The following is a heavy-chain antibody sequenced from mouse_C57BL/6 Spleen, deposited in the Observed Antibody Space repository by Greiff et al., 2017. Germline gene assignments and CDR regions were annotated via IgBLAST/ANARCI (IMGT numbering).Heavy chain of an antibody. CDR1: GYTFTSYG. Sequence: VQRVESGAELARPGASVKLSCKASGYTFTSYGISWVKQRTGQGLEWIGEIYPRSGNTYYNEKFKGKATLTADKSSSTAYMELRSLTSEDSAVYFCANGNYPYWYFDVWGTGTTVTVSS. D-gene: IGHD2-1*01. CDR2: IYPRSGNT. J-gene: IGHJ1*03. V-gene: IGHV1-81*01. CDR3: ANGNYPYWYFDV.